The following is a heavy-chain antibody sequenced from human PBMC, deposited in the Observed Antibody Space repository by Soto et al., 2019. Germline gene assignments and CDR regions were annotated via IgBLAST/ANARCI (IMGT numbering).Heavy chain of an antibody. Sequence: SETLSLTCAVYGGSFNGYYWSWIRQPPGKGLEWIGEITHSGSTNYNPSLKSRVTISVDTSKNQFSLRLSSVTAADTAVYYCARDGSGSYSYYYYGMDVWGQGTTVTVSS. D-gene: IGHD3-10*01. V-gene: IGHV4-34*01. CDR3: ARDGSGSYSYYYYGMDV. J-gene: IGHJ6*02. CDR1: GGSFNGYY. CDR2: ITHSGST.